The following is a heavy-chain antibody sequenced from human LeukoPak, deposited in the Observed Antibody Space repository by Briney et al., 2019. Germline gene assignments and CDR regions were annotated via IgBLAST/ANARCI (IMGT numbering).Heavy chain of an antibody. V-gene: IGHV4-38-2*02. Sequence: SETLSLTCTVSGYSISSGCYWGWIRQPPGKGLEWIGSIYHSGSTYYNPSLKSRVTISVDTSKNQFSVKLSSVTAADTAVYYCARYGSGTRFDYWGQGTLVTVSS. CDR1: GYSISSGCY. D-gene: IGHD3-10*01. J-gene: IGHJ4*02. CDR3: ARYGSGTRFDY. CDR2: IYHSGST.